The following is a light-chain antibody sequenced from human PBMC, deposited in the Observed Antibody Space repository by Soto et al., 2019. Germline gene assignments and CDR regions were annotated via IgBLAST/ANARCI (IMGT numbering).Light chain of an antibody. CDR1: SSDVGGYKY. V-gene: IGLV2-14*01. Sequence: QSALTQPASVSGSPGQSITISYTGTSSDVGGYKYVSWYQQHPGKAPKLMIYDVSNRPSGVSNRFSGSKSGNTASLTISGLQAEDEADYYCSSYTSSGTQVFGTGTKLTVL. CDR3: SSYTSSGTQV. J-gene: IGLJ1*01. CDR2: DVS.